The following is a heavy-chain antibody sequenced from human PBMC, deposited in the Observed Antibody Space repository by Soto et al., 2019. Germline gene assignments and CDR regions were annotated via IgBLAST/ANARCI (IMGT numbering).Heavy chain of an antibody. CDR1: GFSFSSYV. CDR3: AGVYYGGDSVNNF. D-gene: IGHD2-21*02. CDR2: TSYDGNNR. J-gene: IGHJ4*02. V-gene: IGHV3-30-3*01. Sequence: GGSLRLSCAGSGFSFSSYVLSWVRQAPGRGLEWVAATSYDGNNRYYADSVKGRFIISRDNSKNTLDLEMETPRPEDTAVYYCAGVYYGGDSVNNFWGQGTQVTVYS.